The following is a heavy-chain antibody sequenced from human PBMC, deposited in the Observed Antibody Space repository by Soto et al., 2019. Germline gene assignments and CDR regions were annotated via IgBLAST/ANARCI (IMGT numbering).Heavy chain of an antibody. V-gene: IGHV3-23*01. Sequence: EVQLLESGGSLAQPGGSLTLSCAASGFIFSSYAMSWVRQTPGKGLEWVSAISGSGETTYYADSVKGRFIIARDNSKNTVYLHMNRLRAEDAAIYYCAKLFVATGGSGGWPWHFDSWGQGALVTVSS. J-gene: IGHJ4*02. CDR3: AKLFVATGGSGGWPWHFDS. CDR1: GFIFSSYA. CDR2: ISGSGETT. D-gene: IGHD6-25*01.